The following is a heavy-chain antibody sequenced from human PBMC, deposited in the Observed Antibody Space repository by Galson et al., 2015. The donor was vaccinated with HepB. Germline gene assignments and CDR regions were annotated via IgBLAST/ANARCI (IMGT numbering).Heavy chain of an antibody. Sequence: SLRLSCAVSGFSLRGFSMDWVRQAPGRGLEWLSFISPAGDTIYYVDSVKGRFTISRDTARNSLYLQMNSLRVEDTAVYYCARGWLQNSFDLWGQGTVVNVSS. D-gene: IGHD5-24*01. CDR2: ISPAGDTI. CDR3: ARGWLQNSFDL. J-gene: IGHJ3*01. V-gene: IGHV3-48*01. CDR1: GFSLRGFS.